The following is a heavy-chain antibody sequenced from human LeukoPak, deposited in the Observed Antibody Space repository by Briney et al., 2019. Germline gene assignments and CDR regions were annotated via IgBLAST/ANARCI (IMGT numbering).Heavy chain of an antibody. J-gene: IGHJ3*02. Sequence: GESLKISCKGSGYSFTSYWIGWVRQMPGKGLEWMGIIYPGDSDTRYSPSFQGQVTISADKSISTAYLQWSSLKASDTAMYYCARLRDGYSNYGSNAFDIWGQGTMVTVSS. CDR1: GYSFTSYW. V-gene: IGHV5-51*01. D-gene: IGHD5-24*01. CDR2: IYPGDSDT. CDR3: ARLRDGYSNYGSNAFDI.